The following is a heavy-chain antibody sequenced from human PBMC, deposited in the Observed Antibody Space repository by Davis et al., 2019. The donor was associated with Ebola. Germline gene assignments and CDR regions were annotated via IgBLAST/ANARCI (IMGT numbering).Heavy chain of an antibody. CDR2: IYSGSSK. CDR1: GFTFSSYE. J-gene: IGHJ6*02. V-gene: IGHV3-66*02. CDR3: ARDRFPSNGMDV. Sequence: GGSLRLSCAASGFTFSSYEMNWVRQAPGKGLEWVSIIYSGSSKYYADNVRGRFTISRDRSKNTLYLQMNSLRADDTAVYYCARDRFPSNGMDVWGQGTTVTVSS. D-gene: IGHD6-6*01.